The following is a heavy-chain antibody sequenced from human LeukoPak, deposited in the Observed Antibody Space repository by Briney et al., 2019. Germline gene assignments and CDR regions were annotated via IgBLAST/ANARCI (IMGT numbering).Heavy chain of an antibody. Sequence: GGSLRLSCVASGFTFSNSGMSWVRQPPGKGLEWVSSINGGGDTTYYADSVRGRFTISRDNAKNSLYLQMNSLRAEDTAVYYCARDGGYCTSTSVCYYYGMDVWGQGATVTVSS. V-gene: IGHV3-23*01. D-gene: IGHD2-2*01. CDR1: GFTFSNSG. CDR2: INGGGDTT. J-gene: IGHJ6*02. CDR3: ARDGGYCTSTSVCYYYGMDV.